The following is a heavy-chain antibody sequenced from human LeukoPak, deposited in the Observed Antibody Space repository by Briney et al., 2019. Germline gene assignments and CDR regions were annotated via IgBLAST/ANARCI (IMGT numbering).Heavy chain of an antibody. V-gene: IGHV3-7*01. CDR1: GFTFSSYW. Sequence: GGSLRLSCAASGFTFSSYWMSWVRQAPGKGLEWVANIKQDGSEKYYVDSVKGRFTISRDNSKNTLYLQMNSLRAEDTAVYYCARGDTAMVGYYFDYWGQGTLVTVSS. CDR3: ARGDTAMVGYYFDY. J-gene: IGHJ4*02. CDR2: IKQDGSEK. D-gene: IGHD5-18*01.